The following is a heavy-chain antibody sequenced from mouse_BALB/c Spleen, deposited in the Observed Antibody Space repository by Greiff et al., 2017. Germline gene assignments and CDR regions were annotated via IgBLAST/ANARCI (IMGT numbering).Heavy chain of an antibody. CDR3: ARERYRLGAMDY. Sequence: VKLMESGPGLVAPSQSLSITCTVSGFSLTSYGVHWVRQPPGKGLEWLGVIWAGGSTNYNSALMSRLSISKDNSKSQVFLKMNSLQTDDTAMYYCARERYRLGAMDYWGQGTSVTVSA. CDR2: IWAGGST. J-gene: IGHJ4*01. V-gene: IGHV2-9*02. D-gene: IGHD2-14*01. CDR1: GFSLTSYG.